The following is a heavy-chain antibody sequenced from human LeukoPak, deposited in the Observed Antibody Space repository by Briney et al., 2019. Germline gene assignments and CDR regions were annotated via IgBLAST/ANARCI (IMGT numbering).Heavy chain of an antibody. CDR1: GVSISSYY. CDR3: ARPQTMGSSSPLGY. V-gene: IGHV4-59*12. D-gene: IGHD2-2*01. J-gene: IGHJ4*02. CDR2: IHYSGRA. Sequence: SETLSLTCTVSGVSISSYYWIWIRQPPGKGLEWIGDIHYSGRANYNPSLKSRVTTSLDTSKNLISLKLSSVNAADTAVYYCARPQTMGSSSPLGYWGQGTLVTVSS.